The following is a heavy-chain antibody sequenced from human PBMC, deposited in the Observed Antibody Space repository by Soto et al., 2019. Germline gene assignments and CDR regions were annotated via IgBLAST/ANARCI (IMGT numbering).Heavy chain of an antibody. J-gene: IGHJ5*02. Sequence: TSETLSLTCTVSGGSISSYCLSWIRQPPGKGLEWIGYIYYSGSTNYNPSLKSRVTISVDTSKNQFSLKLSSVTAADTAVYYCARREPYYKYNWFDPWGQGTLVTVSS. CDR1: GGSISSYC. D-gene: IGHD3-22*01. CDR2: IYYSGST. V-gene: IGHV4-59*08. CDR3: ARREPYYKYNWFDP.